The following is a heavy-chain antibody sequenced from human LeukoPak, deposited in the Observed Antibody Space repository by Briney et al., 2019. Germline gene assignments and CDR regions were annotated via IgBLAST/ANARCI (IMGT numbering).Heavy chain of an antibody. CDR3: ARGLNSYVDY. D-gene: IGHD2-8*01. Sequence: GGSLRLSCAASGFTFDDYGMSWVRQAPGKGLEWVSGINWNGGRTGYADSVKGRFTISRDNAKNSLYLQMNSLRAEDTAVYYCARGLNSYVDYWGQGTLVTVSS. V-gene: IGHV3-20*04. J-gene: IGHJ4*02. CDR1: GFTFDDYG. CDR2: INWNGGRT.